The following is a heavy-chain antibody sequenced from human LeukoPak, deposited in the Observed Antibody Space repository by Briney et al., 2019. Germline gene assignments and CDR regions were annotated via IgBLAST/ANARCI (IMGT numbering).Heavy chain of an antibody. V-gene: IGHV4-61*01. Sequence: SETLSLTCTVSGDSVSNSLYYWSWIRQPPGKGLEWIGYIYYNGGTNYNPSLKSRVTISIDTSTNQFSLRLNSMTAADTAVYYCARVLRAASWRSYDYWGQGTLVTVSS. D-gene: IGHD5-18*01. CDR3: ARVLRAASWRSYDY. CDR1: GDSVSNSLYY. J-gene: IGHJ4*02. CDR2: IYYNGGT.